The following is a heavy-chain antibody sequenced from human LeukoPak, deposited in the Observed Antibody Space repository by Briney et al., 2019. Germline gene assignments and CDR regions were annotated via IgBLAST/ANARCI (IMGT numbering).Heavy chain of an antibody. CDR1: GGSISSGGYY. D-gene: IGHD1-20*01. V-gene: IGHV4-31*03. J-gene: IGHJ5*02. Sequence: PSETLSLTCTVSGGSISSGGYYWSWIRQHPGKGLEWLGYIYYSGSTYYNPSLKSRVTISVDTSKNQFSLKLSSVTAADTAVYYCARGNPQSKYNWNDQNWFDPWGQGTLVTVSS. CDR3: ARGNPQSKYNWNDQNWFDP. CDR2: IYYSGST.